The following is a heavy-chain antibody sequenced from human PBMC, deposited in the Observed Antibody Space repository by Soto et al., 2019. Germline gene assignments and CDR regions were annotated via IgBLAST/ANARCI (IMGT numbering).Heavy chain of an antibody. CDR1: GFTFSNAW. V-gene: IGHV3-15*07. CDR2: IKSKTDGGTT. Sequence: EVQLVESGGGLVKPGGSLRLSCAASGFTFSNAWMNWVRQAPGKGLEWVGRIKSKTDGGTTDYAAPVKGRFTISRDDSKNTLYLQMNSLKTDDTAVYYCTTVTTVTTSLLDVWGQGTTVTVSS. CDR3: TTVTTVTTSLLDV. D-gene: IGHD4-17*01. J-gene: IGHJ6*02.